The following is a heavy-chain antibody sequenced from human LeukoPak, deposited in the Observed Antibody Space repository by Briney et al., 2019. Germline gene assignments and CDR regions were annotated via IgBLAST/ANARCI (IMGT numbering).Heavy chain of an antibody. CDR1: GFTFSSYW. CDR2: IKQDGSEK. J-gene: IGHJ3*02. V-gene: IGHV3-7*01. CDR3: ARGEYCSGGSCYSGDAFDI. Sequence: GGSLRLSCVASGFTFSSYWMSWVRQAPGKGLEWVANIKQDGSEKYYVDSVKGRFTISRDNAKNSLYLQMNSLRAEDTAVYYCARGEYCSGGSCYSGDAFDIWGQGTMVTVSS. D-gene: IGHD2-15*01.